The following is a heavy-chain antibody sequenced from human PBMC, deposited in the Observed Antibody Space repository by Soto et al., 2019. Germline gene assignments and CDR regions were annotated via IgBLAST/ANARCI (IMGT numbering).Heavy chain of an antibody. CDR3: ARGGVTTRTFDY. D-gene: IGHD1-1*01. CDR1: AYRFTSYW. V-gene: IGHV5-51*01. CDR2: IYPDDSDT. Sequence: GESLKISCKVSAYRFTSYWIGWVRQLPGKGLEWMGIIYPDDSDTRYSPSFQGQVTISADKSINTAYLQWSSLKDSDTAMYYCARGGVTTRTFDYWGQGTMVTAPQ. J-gene: IGHJ4*02.